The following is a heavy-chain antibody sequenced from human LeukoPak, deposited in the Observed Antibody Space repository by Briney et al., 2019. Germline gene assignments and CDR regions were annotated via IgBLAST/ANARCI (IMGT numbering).Heavy chain of an antibody. V-gene: IGHV4-59*08. J-gene: IGHJ3*02. CDR2: IYYSGST. Sequence: SETLSLTCTVSGGSISSYYWSWIRQPPGKGLEWVGYIYYSGSTNYNPSLKSRVTISVDTSKNQFSLKLSSVTAADTAVYYCARGGATRYCSSTSCQAAFDIWGQGTMVTVSS. CDR3: ARGGATRYCSSTSCQAAFDI. CDR1: GGSISSYY. D-gene: IGHD2-2*01.